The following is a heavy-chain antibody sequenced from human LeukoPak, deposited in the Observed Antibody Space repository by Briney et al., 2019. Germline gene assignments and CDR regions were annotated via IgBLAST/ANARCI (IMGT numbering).Heavy chain of an antibody. J-gene: IGHJ4*02. Sequence: SETLSLTCTVSGGSISSSSYYWGWIRQPPGKGLEWIGSIYYSGSTYYNPSLKSRVTISVDTSKNQFSLKLSSVTAADTAVYYCAKIVGARSSSWYYYFDYWGQGTLVTVSS. CDR1: GGSISSSSYY. V-gene: IGHV4-39*07. D-gene: IGHD6-13*01. CDR3: AKIVGARSSSWYYYFDY. CDR2: IYYSGST.